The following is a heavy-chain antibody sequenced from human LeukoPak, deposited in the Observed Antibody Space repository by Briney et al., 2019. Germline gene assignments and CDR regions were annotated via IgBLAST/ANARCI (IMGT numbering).Heavy chain of an antibody. CDR2: MNPNSGKT. Sequence: ASVKVSCKASGYTFTSYDINWVRQAAGQGLEWMGWMNPNSGKTGYAQKFQGRVTMTRNTSISTAYMELSSLRSEDTAVYYCARASGYYEYYFDYWGQGTLVTVSS. D-gene: IGHD3-22*01. CDR3: ARASGYYEYYFDY. V-gene: IGHV1-8*01. CDR1: GYTFTSYD. J-gene: IGHJ4*02.